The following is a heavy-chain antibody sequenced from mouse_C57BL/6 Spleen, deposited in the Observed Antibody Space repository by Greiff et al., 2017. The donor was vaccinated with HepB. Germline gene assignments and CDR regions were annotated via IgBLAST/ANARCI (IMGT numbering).Heavy chain of an antibody. V-gene: IGHV5-4*01. D-gene: IGHD1-1*01. CDR3: ARDRSGSFDY. Sequence: EVQLVESGGGLVKPGGSLKLSCAASGFTFSSYAMSWVRQTPEKRLEWVATISDGGSYTYYPDNVKGRFTISRDNAKNNLYLQMSHLKSEDTAMYYCARDRSGSFDYWGQGTTLTVSS. J-gene: IGHJ2*01. CDR1: GFTFSSYA. CDR2: ISDGGSYT.